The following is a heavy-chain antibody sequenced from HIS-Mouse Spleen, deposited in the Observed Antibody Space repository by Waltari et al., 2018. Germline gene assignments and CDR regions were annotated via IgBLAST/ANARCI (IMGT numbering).Heavy chain of an antibody. CDR2: IYYSGST. CDR3: AREIPYSSSWYDWYFDL. Sequence: QLQLQESGPGLVKPSETLSLTCPVSGGSISSSSYSWGWPRQPPGKGLEWIGSIYYSGSTYYNPFLKSRVTISVDTSKNQFSLKLSSVTAADTAVYYCAREIPYSSSWYDWYFDLWGRGTLVTVSS. CDR1: GGSISSSSYS. V-gene: IGHV4-39*07. J-gene: IGHJ2*01. D-gene: IGHD6-13*01.